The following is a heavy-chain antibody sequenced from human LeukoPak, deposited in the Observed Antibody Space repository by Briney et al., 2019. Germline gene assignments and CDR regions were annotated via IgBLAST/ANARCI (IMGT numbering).Heavy chain of an antibody. CDR3: AKDNRGYFDF. CDR2: ISYDGGNK. J-gene: IGHJ4*02. CDR1: GFTFSSYA. Sequence: PGRSLRLSCAASGFTFSSYAMHWVRQAPGKGLAWVAVISYDGGNKYYADSVKGRFTISRDNSKNTLYLQVSSLRTEDTAVYFCAKDNRGYFDFWRQGTLVTVSS. V-gene: IGHV3-30-3*01. D-gene: IGHD3-16*01.